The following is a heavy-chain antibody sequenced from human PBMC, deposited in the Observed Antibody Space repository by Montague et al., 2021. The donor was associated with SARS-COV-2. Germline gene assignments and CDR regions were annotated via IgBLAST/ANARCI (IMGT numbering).Heavy chain of an antibody. CDR1: GGSISSSNYF. J-gene: IGHJ4*02. D-gene: IGHD5-12*01. CDR2: IYFGGGT. V-gene: IGHV4-39*07. Sequence: SETLSLTCTVSGGSISSSNYFWGWIRQPPGKGLEWIGSIYFGGGTYYNPSLKSRVTISVDTTKNQFSLKSTSVTAADTAVYCCARDVGKGFSGYATEGGFDYWGQGTLVSVSS. CDR3: ARDVGKGFSGYATEGGFDY.